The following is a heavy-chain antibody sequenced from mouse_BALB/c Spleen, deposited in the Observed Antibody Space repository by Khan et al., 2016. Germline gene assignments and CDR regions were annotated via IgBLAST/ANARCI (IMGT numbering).Heavy chain of an antibody. CDR1: GYTFTDYY. J-gene: IGHJ4*01. CDR2: IFPGSGST. V-gene: IGHV1-77*01. CDR3: ARSYYGYFAMDY. Sequence: QVQLQQSGTELPRPGASVKLSCKASGYTFTDYYLHWVKQRTGQGLEWIGEIFPGSGSTYYNEKFKGKASLTADTSSSTAYMQLRSLPSEDSAVYFCARSYYGYFAMDYWGHGASVTVSS. D-gene: IGHD1-2*01.